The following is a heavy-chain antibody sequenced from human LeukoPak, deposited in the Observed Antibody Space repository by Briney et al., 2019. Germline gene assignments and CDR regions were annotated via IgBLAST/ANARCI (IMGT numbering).Heavy chain of an antibody. J-gene: IGHJ4*02. V-gene: IGHV4-4*07. Sequence: PSETLSLTCTVSGGSISSYYWSWIRQPAGKGLEWIGRIYTSGSTNYNPSLKSRDTTSVDTSKNQFSLKQSSVTAADTAVYYCARTAKGAGYILNNWGQGTLVTVSS. CDR3: ARTAKGAGYILNN. CDR2: IYTSGST. CDR1: GGSISSYY. D-gene: IGHD5-18*01.